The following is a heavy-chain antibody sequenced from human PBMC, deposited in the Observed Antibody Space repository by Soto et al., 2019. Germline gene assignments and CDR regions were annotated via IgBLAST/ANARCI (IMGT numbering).Heavy chain of an antibody. D-gene: IGHD2-2*01. Sequence: EVQLVESGGGLVQPGGSLRLSCVASGFTFSSSEMYWVRQAPGKGLEWVSYIHPAGQPIFYADSVKGRFTISRDNAKNSLYLQMNSLRAEDTAVYYCARRGSSWGQRTMVTVSS. CDR3: ARRGSS. CDR1: GFTFSSSE. J-gene: IGHJ3*01. V-gene: IGHV3-48*03. CDR2: IHPAGQPI.